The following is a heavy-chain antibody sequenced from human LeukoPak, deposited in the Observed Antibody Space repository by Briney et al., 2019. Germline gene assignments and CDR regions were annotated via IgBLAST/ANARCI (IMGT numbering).Heavy chain of an antibody. CDR3: ARGDGHYDLGFDY. CDR2: INHSGST. J-gene: IGHJ4*02. V-gene: IGHV4-34*01. CDR1: GGSFSGYY. Sequence: SETLSLTCAVYGGSFSGYYWSWIRQPPGKGLEWIGEINHSGSTNYNPSLKSRVTISVDTSKNQFSLKLSSVTAADTAVYYCARGDGHYDLGFDYWGQGTLVTVSS. D-gene: IGHD4-17*01.